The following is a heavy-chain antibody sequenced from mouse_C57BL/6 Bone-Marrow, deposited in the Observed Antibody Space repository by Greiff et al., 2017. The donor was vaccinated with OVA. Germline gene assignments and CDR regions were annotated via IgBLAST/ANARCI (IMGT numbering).Heavy chain of an antibody. J-gene: IGHJ3*01. CDR3: ARITTVEATGFAY. V-gene: IGHV1-81*01. Sequence: VKLQESGAELARPGASVKLSCKASGYTFTSYGISWVKQRTGQGLEWIGEIYPRRGNTYYNEKFKGKATLTADKSSSTAYMELRSLTSEDSAVYFCARITTVEATGFAYWGQGTLVTVSA. CDR2: IYPRRGNT. D-gene: IGHD1-1*01. CDR1: GYTFTSYG.